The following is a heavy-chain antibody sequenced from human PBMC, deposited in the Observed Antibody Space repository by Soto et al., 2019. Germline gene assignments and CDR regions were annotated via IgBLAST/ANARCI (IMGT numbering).Heavy chain of an antibody. J-gene: IGHJ5*02. CDR1: GGSISSSSYY. CDR2: IYYSGST. V-gene: IGHV4-39*01. D-gene: IGHD5-12*01. CDR3: ARRGRAEYIVATSWFDP. Sequence: SETLSLTCTVSGGSISSSSYYWGWIRQPPGKGLEWIGSIYYSGSTYYNPSLKSRVTISVDTSKNQFSLKLSSVTAADTAVYYCARRGRAEYIVATSWFDPWGQGTLVTVSS.